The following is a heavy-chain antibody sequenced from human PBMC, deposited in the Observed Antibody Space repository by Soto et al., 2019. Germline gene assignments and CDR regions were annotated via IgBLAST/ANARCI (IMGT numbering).Heavy chain of an antibody. Sequence: SETLSLTCTVSGGSIGRWYWSWIRQPPGKGLEGVGYIYYFGCTNYNPSLKRRVTISVDTSKNQFVLQLSSVTAADTAVYYCARQTGSSWYLGGRPDYYYMDVWGKGTTVTVSS. CDR1: GGSIGRWY. CDR2: IYYFGCT. D-gene: IGHD6-13*01. V-gene: IGHV4-59*08. CDR3: ARQTGSSWYLGGRPDYYYMDV. J-gene: IGHJ6*03.